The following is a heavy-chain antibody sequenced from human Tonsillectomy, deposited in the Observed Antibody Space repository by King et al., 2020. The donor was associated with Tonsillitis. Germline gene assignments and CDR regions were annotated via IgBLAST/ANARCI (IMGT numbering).Heavy chain of an antibody. J-gene: IGHJ4*02. D-gene: IGHD1-26*01. Sequence: VKSGAEVKKPGSSVKVSCKASGGTFSNHAITWVRQAPGQGLEWMGVIIPMFGTANSAQKFQGRLTITANESASTAYMDLSRLRSDDTAVYYCFSSASWGQGTLVTVSS. V-gene: IGHV1-69*01. CDR3: FSSAS. CDR2: IIPMFGTA. CDR1: GGTFSNHA.